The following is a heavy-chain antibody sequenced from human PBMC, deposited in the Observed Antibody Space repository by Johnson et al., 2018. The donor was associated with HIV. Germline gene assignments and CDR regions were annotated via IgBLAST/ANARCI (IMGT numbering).Heavy chain of an antibody. J-gene: IGHJ3*02. CDR1: GFTVSSNY. CDR3: ASKIEVVPGGVGTFDI. D-gene: IGHD3-22*01. V-gene: IGHV3-53*01. Sequence: VQLVESGGGVIRPGGSLRLSCAASGFTVSSNYMTWVRQAPGQGLEWVSVICSGVSTYSDDSVTGGSTISTDNSKNTMYLQTNRLSDEDTAVYYCASKIEVVPGGVGTFDIWGQGTMVTVSS. CDR2: ICSGVST.